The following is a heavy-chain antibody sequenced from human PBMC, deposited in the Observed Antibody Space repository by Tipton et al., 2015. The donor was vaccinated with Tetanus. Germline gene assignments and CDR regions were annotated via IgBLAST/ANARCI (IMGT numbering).Heavy chain of an antibody. CDR2: IKGEASDT. D-gene: IGHD6-6*01. CDR3: ARVWGRGQLVTKPNWYFDL. J-gene: IGHJ2*01. Sequence: SLRLSCAASGFTFRNYWMHWVRQAPGKGLVWVSRIKGEASDTGYADSVKGRFTVSRDNAKNSLSLQVNSLRAEDTAVYYCARVWGRGQLVTKPNWYFDLWGRGTLVTVSS. V-gene: IGHV3-74*01. CDR1: GFTFRNYW.